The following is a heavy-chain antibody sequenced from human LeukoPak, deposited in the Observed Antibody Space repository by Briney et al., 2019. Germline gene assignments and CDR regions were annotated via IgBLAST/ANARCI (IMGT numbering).Heavy chain of an antibody. CDR3: EKVPRPLVWFGEPPSDY. Sequence: PGRSLRLSCAASGFTFSTYGMHWVRQAPGKGLEWVAAISYDGSNKYYADSVKGRFTISRDNSENTLYLQMNSLRVEDTAVYYCEKVPRPLVWFGEPPSDYWGQGTLVTVSS. D-gene: IGHD3-10*01. CDR1: GFTFSTYG. V-gene: IGHV3-30*18. CDR2: ISYDGSNK. J-gene: IGHJ4*02.